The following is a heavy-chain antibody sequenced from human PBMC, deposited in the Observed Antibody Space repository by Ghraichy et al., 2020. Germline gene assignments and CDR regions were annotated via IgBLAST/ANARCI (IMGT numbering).Heavy chain of an antibody. CDR1: GFTFSSYS. V-gene: IGHV3-21*01. CDR2: ISSSSSYI. J-gene: IGHJ3*02. CDR3: ARDGDSEAFDT. D-gene: IGHD2-21*02. Sequence: GGPLRLSCAASGFTFSSYSMNWVRQAPGKGLEWVSSISSSSSYIYYADSVKGRFTISRDNAKNSLYLQMNSLRAEDTAVYYCARDGDSEAFDTWGQGTLVTVSS.